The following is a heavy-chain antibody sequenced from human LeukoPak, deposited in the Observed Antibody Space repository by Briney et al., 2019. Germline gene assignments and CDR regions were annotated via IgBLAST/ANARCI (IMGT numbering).Heavy chain of an antibody. CDR1: GYSISSGYY. CDR2: IYHSGST. Sequence: SETLSLTCTVSGYSISSGYYWGWIRQPPGKGLEWIGSIYHSGSTYYNPSLKSRVTISVDTSKNQFSLKLSSVTAADTAVYYCAGMIYYFDTSGGAFDIWGQGTMVTVSS. D-gene: IGHD3-22*01. J-gene: IGHJ3*02. V-gene: IGHV4-38-2*02. CDR3: AGMIYYFDTSGGAFDI.